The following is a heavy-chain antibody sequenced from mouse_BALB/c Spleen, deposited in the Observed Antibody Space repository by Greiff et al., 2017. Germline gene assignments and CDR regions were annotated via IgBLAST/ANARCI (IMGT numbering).Heavy chain of an antibody. CDR1: GFTFSSYA. V-gene: IGHV5-6-5*01. D-gene: IGHD1-1*01. J-gene: IGHJ2*01. CDR3: AREVVYYGSSHFDY. CDR2: ISSGGST. Sequence: DVKLVESGGGLVKPGGSLKLSCAASGFTFSSYAMSWVRQTPEKRLEWVASISSGGSTYYPDSVKGRFTISRDNARNILYLQMSSLRSEDTAMYYCAREVVYYGSSHFDYWGQGTTLTVSS.